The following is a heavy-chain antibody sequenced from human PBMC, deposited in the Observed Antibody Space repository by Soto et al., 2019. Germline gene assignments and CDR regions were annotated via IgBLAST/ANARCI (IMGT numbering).Heavy chain of an antibody. Sequence: TLSLTCTVSGGSISSGGYYWSWIRQHPGKGLEWIGYIYYSGSTYYNPSLKSRVTISVDTSKNQFSLKLSSVTAADTAVYYCAREGEGSSSWYWFDPWGQGTLVTRLL. J-gene: IGHJ5*02. V-gene: IGHV4-31*03. D-gene: IGHD6-13*01. CDR1: GGSISSGGYY. CDR2: IYYSGST. CDR3: AREGEGSSSWYWFDP.